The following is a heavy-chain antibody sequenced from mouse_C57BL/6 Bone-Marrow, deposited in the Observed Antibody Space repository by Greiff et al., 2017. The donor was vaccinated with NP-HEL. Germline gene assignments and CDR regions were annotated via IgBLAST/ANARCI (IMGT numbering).Heavy chain of an antibody. CDR1: GFNITDDY. J-gene: IGHJ4*01. D-gene: IGHD1-1*01. CDR2: IDPENGDT. Sequence: VQLQQSGAELVRPGASVKLSCTASGFNITDDYMHWVKQRPVQGLEWIGWIDPENGDTEYASKFQGKATMTADTSSNTAYLQLSSLTSEDTAVYYCTTITTVVAPYAMDYWGQGTSVTVSS. V-gene: IGHV14-4*01. CDR3: TTITTVVAPYAMDY.